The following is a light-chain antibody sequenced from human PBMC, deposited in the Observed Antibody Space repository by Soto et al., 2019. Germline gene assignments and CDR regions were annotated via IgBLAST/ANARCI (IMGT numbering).Light chain of an antibody. CDR1: QSVSVNS. J-gene: IGKJ3*01. V-gene: IGKV3-20*01. Sequence: IVLTQSPGTLSLSPGDRATLSCRASQSVSVNSLAWYHQKGGQAPRLLIYAASTRATGVPDMFSGSGSGTDFALTISGLETEDFAVYYCQQYGGSPFTFGPGTKVDIK. CDR2: AAS. CDR3: QQYGGSPFT.